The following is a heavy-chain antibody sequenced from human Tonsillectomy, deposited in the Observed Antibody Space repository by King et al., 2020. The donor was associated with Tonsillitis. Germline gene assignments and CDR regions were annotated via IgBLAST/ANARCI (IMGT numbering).Heavy chain of an antibody. CDR1: GFIVSSNY. Sequence: VQLVESGGGLIQPGGSLRLSCEASGFIVSSNYMSWVRQAPGKGLEWVSVIFSGGNTYYADSGKGRFSSSRDNPKNTLYLQMYSLRAEDTAVYYCARDEAAAGIFDYWGQGTLVTVSS. V-gene: IGHV3-53*01. CDR3: ARDEAAAGIFDY. CDR2: IFSGGNT. D-gene: IGHD6-13*01. J-gene: IGHJ4*02.